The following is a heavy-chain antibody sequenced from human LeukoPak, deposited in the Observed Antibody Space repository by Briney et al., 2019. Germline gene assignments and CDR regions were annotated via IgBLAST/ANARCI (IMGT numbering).Heavy chain of an antibody. Sequence: GGSLRLSCAASGFTFSSYTMNWVRQPPGKGLEWVSSISTSSRYIYYGDSVKGRFTISRGNAKNSLYLQMNSLRAEDTAVYYCARVHIAALTSWYFDYWGQGTLVTVSS. CDR1: GFTFSSYT. V-gene: IGHV3-21*01. CDR2: ISTSSRYI. D-gene: IGHD6-6*01. CDR3: ARVHIAALTSWYFDY. J-gene: IGHJ4*02.